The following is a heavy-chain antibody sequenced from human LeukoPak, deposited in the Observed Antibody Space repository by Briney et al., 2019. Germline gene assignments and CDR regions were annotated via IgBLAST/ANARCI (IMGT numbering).Heavy chain of an antibody. D-gene: IGHD6-19*01. CDR2: LHYSGTT. V-gene: IGHV4-59*01. J-gene: IGHJ4*02. CDR3: ARHSSGWHLDF. CDR1: GHFFSDYY. Sequence: SETLSLTCSVSGHFFSDYYWSWIRQSPGKGLEWIGWLHYSGTTYYNPSLKGRVTMSLDTSRNQLSLKLSSVTTADTAVYYCARHSSGWHLDFWGQGSLVTVSS.